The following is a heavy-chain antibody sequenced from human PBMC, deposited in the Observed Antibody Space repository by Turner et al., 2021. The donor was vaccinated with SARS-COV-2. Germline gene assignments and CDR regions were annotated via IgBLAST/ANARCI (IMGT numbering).Heavy chain of an antibody. CDR2: IFSSGSSI. D-gene: IGHD2-21*01. CDR3: ARAPGGIPFDY. CDR1: GFTFSSYE. J-gene: IGHJ4*02. V-gene: IGHV3-48*03. Sequence: EVQLVESGGGLVQPGGSLSLSCAASGFTFSSYEMNWVRQAPGKGVEWVSYIFSSGSSIYYADSVKGRFTISRDNAKNSLYLQMNSLRVEDTAVYYCARAPGGIPFDYWGQGTLVTVSS.